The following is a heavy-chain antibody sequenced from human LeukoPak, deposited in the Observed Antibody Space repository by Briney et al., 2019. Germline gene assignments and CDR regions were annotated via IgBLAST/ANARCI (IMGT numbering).Heavy chain of an antibody. Sequence: PGGSLRLSCAASGFTFSSYSMNWVRQAPGKGLEWVSSISSSSSYIYYADSVKGRFTISRDNAKNSLYLQMNSLSAEDTAVYYCARVEYCSSTSCYYFDYWGQGTLVTVSS. J-gene: IGHJ4*02. CDR2: ISSSSSYI. CDR1: GFTFSSYS. V-gene: IGHV3-21*01. CDR3: ARVEYCSSTSCYYFDY. D-gene: IGHD2-2*01.